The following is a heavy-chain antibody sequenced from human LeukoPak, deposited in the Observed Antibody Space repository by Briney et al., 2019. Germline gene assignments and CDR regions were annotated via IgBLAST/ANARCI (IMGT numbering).Heavy chain of an antibody. CDR3: ARRPDAFDI. V-gene: IGHV4-39*07. CDR2: IFYGGNT. J-gene: IGHJ3*02. Sequence: PSETLSLTCTVSGGSISSSNYYWGWIRQPPGKGLEYIGSIFYGGNTYSNPSLKSRVTISVDTSKNQFSLKLSSVTAADTAVYYCARRPDAFDIWGQGTMVTVSS. CDR1: GGSISSSNYY.